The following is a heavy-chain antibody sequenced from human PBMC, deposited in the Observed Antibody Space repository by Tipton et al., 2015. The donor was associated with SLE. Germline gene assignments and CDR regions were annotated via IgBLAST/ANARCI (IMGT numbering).Heavy chain of an antibody. CDR1: GFTFSNYA. CDR3: APRQVDFDH. V-gene: IGHV3-23*01. Sequence: GSLRLSCAASGFTFSNYAMNWVRQAPGKGLQWVSFISGSGDSSYYEDSVKGRFTISRDNSKNILYLQLSSLRADDTAIYYCAPRQVDFDHWGQGTLVTVSS. CDR2: ISGSGDSS. D-gene: IGHD2-15*01. J-gene: IGHJ4*02.